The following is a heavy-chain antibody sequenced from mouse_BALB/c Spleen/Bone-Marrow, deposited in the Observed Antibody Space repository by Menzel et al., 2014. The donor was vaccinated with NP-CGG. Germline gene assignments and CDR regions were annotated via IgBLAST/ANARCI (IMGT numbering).Heavy chain of an antibody. CDR1: GYSITSGYS. CDR3: TKRQIHYYGYYFDY. V-gene: IGHV3-1*02. CDR2: IQYSGST. J-gene: IGHJ2*01. D-gene: IGHD1-2*01. Sequence: DVKLQESGPDLVKPPQSLSLTCTVTGYSITSGYSWHWIRQFPGNKLEWMGYIQYSGSTNCNPSLKSRISITRDTSKDQFFLQLNSVTTEDTATYYCTKRQIHYYGYYFDYWGQGTTLTVSS.